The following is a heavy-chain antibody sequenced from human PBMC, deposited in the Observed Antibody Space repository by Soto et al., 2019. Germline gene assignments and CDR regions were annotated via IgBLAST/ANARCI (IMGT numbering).Heavy chain of an antibody. D-gene: IGHD3-9*01. CDR1: GFSLNSRGVG. J-gene: IGHJ4*02. CDR3: VHRGPVDETGMGFDF. V-gene: IGHV2-5*02. CDR2: VYWDDDK. Sequence: GPTLVNPTQTLTLTCTFSGFSLNSRGVGVGWVRQPPGKALEWLAIVYWDDDKRYRPSLRSRLSIRKDTPKNQVVLTLTNTDPVDTATYYCVHRGPVDETGMGFDFWGQGSLVTVSS.